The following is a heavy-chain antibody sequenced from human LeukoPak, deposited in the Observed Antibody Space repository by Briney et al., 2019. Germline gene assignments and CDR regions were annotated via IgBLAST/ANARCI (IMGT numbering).Heavy chain of an antibody. CDR3: ARQWFNSFDI. Sequence: PSETLSLTCTVSCGSINSYCWTWIRQPPGKGLEFIASICHSGSTNYNPSLKTRVTISVDTSKTQFSLRLRSVTAADSAVYYWARQWFNSFDIWGRGTTVTVSS. V-gene: IGHV4-59*08. CDR2: ICHSGST. CDR1: CGSINSYC. J-gene: IGHJ3*02. D-gene: IGHD3-10*01.